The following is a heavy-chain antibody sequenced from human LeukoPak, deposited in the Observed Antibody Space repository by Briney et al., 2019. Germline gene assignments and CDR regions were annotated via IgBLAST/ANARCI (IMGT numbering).Heavy chain of an antibody. CDR3: AKATYDILTGYNY. V-gene: IGHV3-21*04. D-gene: IGHD3-9*01. Sequence: GGSLRLSCAASGFTFSSYSMNWVRQAPGKGLEWVSSISSSSSYIYYADSVKGRFTISRDNAKNSLYLQMNSLRAEDTAVYYCAKATYDILTGYNYWGQGTLVTVSS. CDR2: ISSSSSYI. J-gene: IGHJ4*02. CDR1: GFTFSSYS.